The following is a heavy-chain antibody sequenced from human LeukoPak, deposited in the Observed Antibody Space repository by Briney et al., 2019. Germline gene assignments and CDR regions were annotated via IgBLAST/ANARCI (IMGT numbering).Heavy chain of an antibody. CDR1: GFTFSRYA. J-gene: IGHJ3*02. D-gene: IGHD1-26*01. V-gene: IGHV3-23*01. Sequence: GGSLRLSCAASGFTFSRYAMSWVRQAPGKGLEWVSAISGSGGSTYYADSVKGRFTISRDNSKNTLYLQMNSLRAEDTAVYYCANRGSYLPYAFDIWGQGTMVTVSS. CDR2: ISGSGGST. CDR3: ANRGSYLPYAFDI.